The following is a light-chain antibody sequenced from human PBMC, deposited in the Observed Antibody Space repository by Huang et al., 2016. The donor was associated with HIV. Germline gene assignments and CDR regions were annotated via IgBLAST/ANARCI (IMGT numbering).Light chain of an antibody. Sequence: EIVLTQSPGTLSLSPGERASLSCRASQSVSGTYLAWYQLKPGQAPRLLIYLASRFGGSGSGTDFTLTISRLVAEDFAVYFCHQYSSSPYTFGQGTRLEIK. CDR2: LAS. V-gene: IGKV3-20*01. CDR1: QSVSGTY. CDR3: HQYSSSPYT. J-gene: IGKJ2*01.